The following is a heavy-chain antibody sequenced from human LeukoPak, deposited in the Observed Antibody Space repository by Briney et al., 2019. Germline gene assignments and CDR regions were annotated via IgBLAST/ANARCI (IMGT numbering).Heavy chain of an antibody. CDR3: ARARGIRFLEWLPRYYFDY. Sequence: PSETLSLTCAVYGGSFSGYYWSWIRQPPGKGLEWIGEINHSGSTSYNPSLKSRVTISVDTSKNQFSLKLSSVTAADTAVYYCARARGIRFLEWLPRYYFDYWGQGTLVTVSS. CDR1: GGSFSGYY. V-gene: IGHV4-34*01. CDR2: INHSGST. D-gene: IGHD3-3*01. J-gene: IGHJ4*02.